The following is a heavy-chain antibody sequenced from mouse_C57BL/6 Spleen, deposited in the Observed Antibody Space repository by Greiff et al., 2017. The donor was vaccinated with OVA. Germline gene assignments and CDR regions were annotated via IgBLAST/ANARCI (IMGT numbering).Heavy chain of an antibody. CDR3: ARGVTTVTGYFDV. Sequence: QVQLQQSGAELVRPGSSVKLSCKASGYTFTSYWMHWVKQRPIQGLEWIGNIDPSDSETHYNQKFKDKATLTVDKSSSTAYMQLSSLTSEDSAVYYCARGVTTVTGYFDVWGTGTTVTVSS. D-gene: IGHD1-1*01. V-gene: IGHV1-52*01. J-gene: IGHJ1*03. CDR1: GYTFTSYW. CDR2: IDPSDSET.